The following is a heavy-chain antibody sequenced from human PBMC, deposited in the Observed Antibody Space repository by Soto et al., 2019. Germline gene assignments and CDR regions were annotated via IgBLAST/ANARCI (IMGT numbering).Heavy chain of an antibody. Sequence: GGSLRLSCAASGFTFSSYSMNWVRQAPGKGLEWVSYISSSSSTIYYADSVKGRFTISRDNAKNSLYLQMNSLRAEDTAVYYCAKYPSGISSSSNYGMDVWGQGTTVTVSS. V-gene: IGHV3-48*01. J-gene: IGHJ6*02. D-gene: IGHD6-6*01. CDR1: GFTFSSYS. CDR3: AKYPSGISSSSNYGMDV. CDR2: ISSSSSTI.